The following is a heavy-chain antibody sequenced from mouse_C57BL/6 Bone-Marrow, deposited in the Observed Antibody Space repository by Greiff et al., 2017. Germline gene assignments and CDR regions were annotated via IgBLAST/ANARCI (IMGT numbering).Heavy chain of an antibody. D-gene: IGHD1-1*01. Sequence: VQLQQPGAELVKPGASVKLSCKASGYTFTSYWMHWVKQRPGQGLEWIGMIHPNSGSTNYNEKFKSKATLTVDKSSSTAYMHLSSLTSEDSAVYYCAKYYGSRGGNYWGQGTTLTVSS. CDR2: IHPNSGST. J-gene: IGHJ2*01. CDR1: GYTFTSYW. V-gene: IGHV1-64*01. CDR3: AKYYGSRGGNY.